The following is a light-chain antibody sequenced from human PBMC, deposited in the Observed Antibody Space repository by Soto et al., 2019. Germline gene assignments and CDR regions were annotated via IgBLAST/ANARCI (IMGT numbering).Light chain of an antibody. Sequence: SALTQPPSASGSPGQSVTISCTGTSSDVGGYNYVSWYQHHPGKAPKLIIYEVTKRPSGVPDRFSGSKSGNTASLTVSGLQAEDEADYYCSSYGGSKVFGGGTKVTVL. J-gene: IGLJ2*01. CDR3: SSYGGSKV. V-gene: IGLV2-8*01. CDR1: SSDVGGYNY. CDR2: EVT.